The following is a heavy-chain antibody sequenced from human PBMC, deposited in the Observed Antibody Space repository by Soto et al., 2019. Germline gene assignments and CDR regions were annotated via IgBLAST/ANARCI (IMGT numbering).Heavy chain of an antibody. CDR3: ARIYSRSSNLDY. D-gene: IGHD6-6*01. CDR1: GFTFSDYY. CDR2: ISSSGRTI. V-gene: IGHV3-11*01. Sequence: GSLRLSCAASGFTFSDYYMSWIRQAPGKGLEWVSHISSSGRTIYYADSVKGRFTISRDNANNSLYLQMNSLRAEDTAVYYCARIYSRSSNLDYWGQGTLVTVSS. J-gene: IGHJ4*02.